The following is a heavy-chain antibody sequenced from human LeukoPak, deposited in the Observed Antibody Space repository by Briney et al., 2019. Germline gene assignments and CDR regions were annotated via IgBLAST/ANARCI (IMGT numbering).Heavy chain of an antibody. CDR2: INHSGST. D-gene: IGHD2-2*01. CDR1: GGSFSGYY. Sequence: SETLSLTCAVYGGSFSGYYWSWIRQPPGKGLEWIGEINHSGSTNYNPSLKSRVTISVDTSKNQFSLKLSSVTAADTAVYYCARFRRCSSTSCPYYYYGMDVWGQGTTVTVSS. V-gene: IGHV4-34*01. J-gene: IGHJ6*02. CDR3: ARFRRCSSTSCPYYYYGMDV.